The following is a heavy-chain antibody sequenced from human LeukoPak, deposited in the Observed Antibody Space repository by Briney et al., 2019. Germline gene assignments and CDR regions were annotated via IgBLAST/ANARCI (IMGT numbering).Heavy chain of an antibody. CDR1: GFTFSSYS. CDR3: ARGMTGIAVALPYYFDY. D-gene: IGHD6-19*01. CDR2: ISSSSSYI. J-gene: IGHJ4*02. Sequence: GGSLRLSCAASGFTFSSYSMNWVRQAPGKGLEWVSSISSSSSYIYYADSVKGRFTISRDNAKNSLYLQMNSLRAEDTAVYYCARGMTGIAVALPYYFDYWGQGTLVTVRS. V-gene: IGHV3-21*01.